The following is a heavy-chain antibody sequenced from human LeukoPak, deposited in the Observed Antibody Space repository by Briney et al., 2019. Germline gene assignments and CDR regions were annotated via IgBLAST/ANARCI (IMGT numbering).Heavy chain of an antibody. Sequence: GASLKTSCKTSGYSFTTYWIGWVRQLPGTGLEWVGAIYPDDSDSRYSPSFQGQVVISADRSISTAYLKWNTLKTSDTAMYYCVRQRGASGNIYHFDPWGQGTLVTVSS. V-gene: IGHV5-51*01. CDR3: VRQRGASGNIYHFDP. D-gene: IGHD3-10*01. CDR2: IYPDDSDS. CDR1: GYSFTTYW. J-gene: IGHJ5*02.